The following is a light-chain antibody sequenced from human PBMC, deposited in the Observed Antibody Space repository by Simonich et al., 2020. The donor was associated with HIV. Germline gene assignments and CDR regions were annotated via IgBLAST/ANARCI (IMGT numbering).Light chain of an antibody. Sequence: DIQMTQSPSSLSASVGDRVTITCRASQSISRYLNWYQQKPGKAPKLLIYAATSLQSGVPARFSGSGSGTDFTLTISSLQHEDFATYDCQQSYSSLWTFGQGTKVEIK. CDR2: AAT. V-gene: IGKV1-39*01. CDR3: QQSYSSLWT. CDR1: QSISRY. J-gene: IGKJ1*01.